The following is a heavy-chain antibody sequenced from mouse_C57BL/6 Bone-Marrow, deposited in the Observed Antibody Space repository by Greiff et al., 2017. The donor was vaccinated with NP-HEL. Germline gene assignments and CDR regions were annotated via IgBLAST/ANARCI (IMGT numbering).Heavy chain of an antibody. CDR2: ISGGGGNT. D-gene: IGHD2-4*01. CDR3: ARLYYDYDGFAY. V-gene: IGHV5-9*01. J-gene: IGHJ3*01. Sequence: EVKVVESGGGLVKPGGSLKLSCAASGFTFSSYTMSWVRQTPEKRLEWVATISGGGGNTYYPDSVKGRFTISRDNAKNTLYLQMSSLRSEDTALYYCARLYYDYDGFAYWGQGTLVTVSA. CDR1: GFTFSSYT.